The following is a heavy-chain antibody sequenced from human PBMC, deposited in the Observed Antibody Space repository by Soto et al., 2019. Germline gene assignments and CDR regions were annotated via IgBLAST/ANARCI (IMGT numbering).Heavy chain of an antibody. CDR2: MKEDGSEK. CDR1: GFNFSRSW. CDR3: ARDSAQYSSSWYSTYYYYRMDV. Sequence: GGSLRLSCEASGFNFSRSWMSWVRQAPGKXLEWVANMKEDGSEKYYADSVRGRFTISRDNAKNSVHLQMNSLRVEDTAVYYCARDSAQYSSSWYSTYYYYRMDVWGQGTTVTVSS. V-gene: IGHV3-7*01. D-gene: IGHD6-13*01. J-gene: IGHJ6*02.